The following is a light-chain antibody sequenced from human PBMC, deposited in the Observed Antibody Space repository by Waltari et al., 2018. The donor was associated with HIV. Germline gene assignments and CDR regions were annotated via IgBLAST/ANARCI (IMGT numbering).Light chain of an antibody. J-gene: IGKJ4*01. Sequence: EIVLTQSPGTLSLSLGASATLFCRASQSPSNTSFAWYQQRPGQAPRLLIFGAAGRATGIPDRFSGSGSGTDFTLTISRLEPEDFAVYHCQQYDSSPLTFGGGTKVEIK. V-gene: IGKV3-20*01. CDR3: QQYDSSPLT. CDR2: GAA. CDR1: QSPSNTS.